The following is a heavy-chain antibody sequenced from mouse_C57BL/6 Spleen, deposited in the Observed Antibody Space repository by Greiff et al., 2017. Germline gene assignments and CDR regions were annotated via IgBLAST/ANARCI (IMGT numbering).Heavy chain of an antibody. CDR1: GYTFTNYW. CDR2: IYPGGGYT. D-gene: IGHD1-1*01. V-gene: IGHV1-63*01. Sequence: LQESGAELVRPGTSVKMSCKASGYTFTNYWIGWAKQRPGHGLEWIGDIYPGGGYTNYNEKFKGKATLTADKSSSTAYMQFSSLTSEDSAIYYCARGDYYGSSYSYYFDYWGQGTTLTVSS. J-gene: IGHJ2*01. CDR3: ARGDYYGSSYSYYFDY.